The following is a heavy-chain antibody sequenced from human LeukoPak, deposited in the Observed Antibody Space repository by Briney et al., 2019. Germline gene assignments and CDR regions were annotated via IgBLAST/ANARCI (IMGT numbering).Heavy chain of an antibody. CDR1: GFTFSSYA. D-gene: IGHD3-3*01. J-gene: IGHJ6*03. V-gene: IGHV3-23*01. Sequence: PGGSLRLSCAASGFTFSSYAMSWVRQAPGKGLEWVSAISGSGDSTFYADSVKGRFTISRDNAKNTLYLQMNSLRAEDTAVYYCARGVTYYDFWSGYYNYMDVWGKGTTVTVSS. CDR2: ISGSGDST. CDR3: ARGVTYYDFWSGYYNYMDV.